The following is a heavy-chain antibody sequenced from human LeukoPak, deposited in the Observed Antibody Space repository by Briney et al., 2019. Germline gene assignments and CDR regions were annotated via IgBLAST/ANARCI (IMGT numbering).Heavy chain of an antibody. CDR2: IYSGGST. D-gene: IGHD1-20*01. J-gene: IGHJ4*02. V-gene: IGHV3-66*02. CDR3: ARGVTGRPQGY. Sequence: GGSLRLSCAASGFTVSSNYMSWVRQAPGKGLEWVSVIYSGGSTYYADSVKGRFTISRDNPKNTLYLQMNSLRAEDTAVYYCARGVTGRPQGYWGQGTLVTVSS. CDR1: GFTVSSNY.